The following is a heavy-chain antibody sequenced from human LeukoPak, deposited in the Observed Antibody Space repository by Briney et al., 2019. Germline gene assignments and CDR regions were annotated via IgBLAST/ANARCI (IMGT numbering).Heavy chain of an antibody. CDR3: AKEFTYYYDSSGYRPYYFDY. J-gene: IGHJ4*02. D-gene: IGHD3-22*01. CDR2: ISYDGSNK. CDR1: GFTFSSYG. Sequence: GGSLRLSCAASGFTFSSYGVHWVRQAPGKGLEWGAVISYDGSNKYYADSVKGRFTISRDNSKNTLYLQMNSLRAEDTAVYYCAKEFTYYYDSSGYRPYYFDYWGQGTLVTVSS. V-gene: IGHV3-30*18.